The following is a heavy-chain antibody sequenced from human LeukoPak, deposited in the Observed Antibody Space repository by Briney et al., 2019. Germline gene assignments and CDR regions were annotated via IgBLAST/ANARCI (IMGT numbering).Heavy chain of an antibody. V-gene: IGHV1-2*04. CDR2: INPNSGGT. CDR1: GYTFTSYG. D-gene: IGHD3-10*01. Sequence: ASVKVSCKASGYTFTSYGISWVRQAPGQGLEWMGWINPNSGGTNYAQKFQGWVTMTRDTSISTAYMELSRLRSDDTAVYYCARSGVELSDAFDIWGQGTMVTVSS. J-gene: IGHJ3*02. CDR3: ARSGVELSDAFDI.